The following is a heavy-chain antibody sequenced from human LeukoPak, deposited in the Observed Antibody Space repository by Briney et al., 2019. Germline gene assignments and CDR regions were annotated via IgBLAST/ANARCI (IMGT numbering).Heavy chain of an antibody. Sequence: GGSLRLSCAASGFTFSIYWMTWVRQAPGKGLEWVANIKQDGSEKYYVDSVQGRFTISRDNAKNSLYLQMNSLRAEDTAVYYCARALYYYYMDVWGKGTTVTISS. CDR1: GFTFSIYW. CDR2: IKQDGSEK. J-gene: IGHJ6*03. CDR3: ARALYYYYMDV. V-gene: IGHV3-7*01.